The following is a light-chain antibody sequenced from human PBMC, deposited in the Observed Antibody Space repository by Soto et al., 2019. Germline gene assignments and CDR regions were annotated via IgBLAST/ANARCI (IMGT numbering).Light chain of an antibody. V-gene: IGKV3-20*01. CDR3: QQYGTSSWT. J-gene: IGKJ1*01. CDR2: DAS. CDR1: QSVSRSY. Sequence: EIVLTQSPGTLSLSPGQRATLSCRASQSVSRSYLAWYQQKPGQAPRLLIYDASNRATGIPDRFSGSGSGTDFTLTINRLEPEDFAVYYCQQYGTSSWTFGQGNKVEIK.